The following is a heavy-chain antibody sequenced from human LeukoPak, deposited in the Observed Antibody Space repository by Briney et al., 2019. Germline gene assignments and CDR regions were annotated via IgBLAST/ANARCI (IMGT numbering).Heavy chain of an antibody. Sequence: GGSLRLSCAASGFTFSSYWMTWVRQAPGKGLEWVANIKEDGTEKHYVDFVKGRFTISRDNAKNSLFLQMNSLRAEDTAVYYCARQSYSGHHYPDYWGQGSLVTVSS. J-gene: IGHJ4*02. V-gene: IGHV3-7*01. CDR2: IKEDGTEK. CDR3: ARQSYSGHHYPDY. CDR1: GFTFSSYW. D-gene: IGHD5-12*01.